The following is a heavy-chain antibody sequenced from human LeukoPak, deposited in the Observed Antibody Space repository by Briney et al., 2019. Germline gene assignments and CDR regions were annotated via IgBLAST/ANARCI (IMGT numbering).Heavy chain of an antibody. CDR2: IYTSGST. Sequence: PSETLSLTCTVSGGSISSYYWSWIRQPAGKGLEWIGRIYTSGSTNYNPSLKSRVTMSVDTSKNQFSLKLSSVTAADTAVYYCAGGVTIFGVVLNPYYFDYWGQGTLVTVSS. CDR1: GGSISSYY. V-gene: IGHV4-4*07. J-gene: IGHJ4*02. CDR3: AGGVTIFGVVLNPYYFDY. D-gene: IGHD3-3*01.